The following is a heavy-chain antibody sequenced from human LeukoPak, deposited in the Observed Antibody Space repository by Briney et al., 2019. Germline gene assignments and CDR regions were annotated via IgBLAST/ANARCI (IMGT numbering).Heavy chain of an antibody. Sequence: SETLSLTCTVSGGSISSSSYYWGWIRQPPGKGLEWIGYLHYSGSTDYNPSLTSRVSMSLDTSKNQFSLKLSSVTAADTAVYYCAREDHSYYMDVWGKGATVTVSS. CDR2: LHYSGST. V-gene: IGHV4-61*05. J-gene: IGHJ6*03. CDR3: AREDHSYYMDV. CDR1: GGSISSSSYY.